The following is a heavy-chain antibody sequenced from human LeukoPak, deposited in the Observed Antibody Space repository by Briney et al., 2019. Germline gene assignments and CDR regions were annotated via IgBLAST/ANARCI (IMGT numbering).Heavy chain of an antibody. J-gene: IGHJ5*02. CDR2: IYYSGST. Sequence: KASETLSLTCTVSGGSITTYYWSWIRQPPGKGLEWIGYIYYSGSTNYNPSLKSRVTISVDTSKNQFSLKLSSVTAADTAVYYCARIFSGWYEGWFDPWGQGTLVTVSS. V-gene: IGHV4-59*01. CDR1: GGSITTYY. D-gene: IGHD6-19*01. CDR3: ARIFSGWYEGWFDP.